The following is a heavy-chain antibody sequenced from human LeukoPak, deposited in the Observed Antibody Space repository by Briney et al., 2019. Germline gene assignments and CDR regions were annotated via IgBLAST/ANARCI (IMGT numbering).Heavy chain of an antibody. J-gene: IGHJ5*02. CDR1: GGSISSCSYY. CDR3: ARDIAYCGGDCYVQFDP. V-gene: IGHV4-61*02. CDR2: IYTSGST. Sequence: SQTLSLTCTVSGGSISSCSYYWSWIRQPAGKGLEWIGRIYTSGSTNYNPSLKSRVTISVDTSKNQFSLKLSSVTAADTAVYYCARDIAYCGGDCYVQFDPWGQGTLVTVCS. D-gene: IGHD2-21*02.